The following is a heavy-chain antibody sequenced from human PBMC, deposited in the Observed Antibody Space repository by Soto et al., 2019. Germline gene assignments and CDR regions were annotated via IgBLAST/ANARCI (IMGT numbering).Heavy chain of an antibody. Sequence: GGSLRLSCAASGFTFSSYEMNWVRQAPGKGLEWVSYISSSGSTIYYADSVKGRFTISRDNAKNSLYLQMNSLRAEDTAVYYCARGPPINDFWSGSPLYYFDYWGQGTLVTVSS. J-gene: IGHJ4*02. CDR3: ARGPPINDFWSGSPLYYFDY. V-gene: IGHV3-48*03. CDR1: GFTFSSYE. D-gene: IGHD3-3*01. CDR2: ISSSGSTI.